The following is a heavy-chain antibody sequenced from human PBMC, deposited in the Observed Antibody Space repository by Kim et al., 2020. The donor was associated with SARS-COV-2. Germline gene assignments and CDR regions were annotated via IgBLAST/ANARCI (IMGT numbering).Heavy chain of an antibody. Sequence: GGSLRLSCAASGFTFNTYGMHWVRQAPGKGLEWVAVISYDGSNDYYADSVKGRLTISRDNSKNTLYLQMNSLRIEDTAVYYCAKSFSGSSFGYEYWGQGTLVTVFS. D-gene: IGHD1-26*01. V-gene: IGHV3-30*18. CDR2: ISYDGSND. J-gene: IGHJ4*02. CDR3: AKSFSGSSFGYEY. CDR1: GFTFNTYG.